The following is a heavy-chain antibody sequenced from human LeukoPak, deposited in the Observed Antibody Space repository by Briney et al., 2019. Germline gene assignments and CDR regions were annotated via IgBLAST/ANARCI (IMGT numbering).Heavy chain of an antibody. V-gene: IGHV4-34*01. CDR1: AGSFSGSY. CDR3: ARADIVVVPAARYFYYYMDL. CDR2: INNSEST. J-gene: IGHJ6*03. D-gene: IGHD2-2*01. Sequence: SETLSLTCAVYAGSFSGSYWSWIRQPPGRGRECMGEINNSESTNYNPSLKSLFTISVDTPRNQFSLRLSSVTDAETAVYYCARADIVVVPAARYFYYYMDLWGKGPAVTVSS.